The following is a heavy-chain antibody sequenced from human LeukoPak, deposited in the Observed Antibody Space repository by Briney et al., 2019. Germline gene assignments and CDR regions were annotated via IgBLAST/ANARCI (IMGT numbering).Heavy chain of an antibody. CDR1: GYSISSGYY. J-gene: IGHJ4*02. D-gene: IGHD6-19*01. CDR2: IYHSGST. Sequence: SETLSLTCTVSGYSISSGYYWGWIRQPPGKGLEWIGSIYHSGSTYYNPSLKSRVTISVDTSKNQFSLKLSSVTAADTAVYYCARLHGRRLAPPTGWGQGTLVTVSS. CDR3: ARLHGRRLAPPTG. V-gene: IGHV4-38-2*02.